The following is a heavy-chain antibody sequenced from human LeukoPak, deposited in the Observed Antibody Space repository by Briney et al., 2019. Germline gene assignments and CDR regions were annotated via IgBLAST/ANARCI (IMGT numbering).Heavy chain of an antibody. CDR3: ARPDDWFDP. CDR2: IYYTGTT. J-gene: IGHJ5*02. Sequence: SETLSLTCIVSGASINSATYYWSWIRQHPGKGLEWIGYIYYTGTTNYNPSLRSRVTISVDTSENQFSLKVSSVTAADTAVYYCARPDDWFDPWGQGTLVTVSS. V-gene: IGHV4-31*03. CDR1: GASINSATYY.